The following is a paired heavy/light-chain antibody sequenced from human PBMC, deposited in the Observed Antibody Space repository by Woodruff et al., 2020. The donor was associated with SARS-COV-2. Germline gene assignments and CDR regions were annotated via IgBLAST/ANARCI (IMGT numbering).Heavy chain of an antibody. V-gene: IGHV3-30-3*01. Sequence: QVQLVESGGGVVQPGRSLRLSCAASGFTFSSYAMHWVRQAPGKGLEWVAVISYDGSNKYYADSVKGRFTISRDNSKNTLYLQMNSLRAEDTAVYYCARDGGRSTIVVVTAIVYWGQGTLVTVSS. J-gene: IGHJ4*02. CDR3: ARDGGRSTIVVVTAIVY. D-gene: IGHD2-21*02. CDR2: ISYDGSNK. CDR1: GFTFSSYA.
Light chain of an antibody. V-gene: IGKV1-8*01. CDR1: QGISSY. CDR2: AAS. Sequence: AIRMTQSPSSFSASTGDRVTITCRASQGISSYLAWYQQKPGKAPKLLIYAASTLQSGVPSRFSGSGSGTDFTLTISCLQSEDFATYYCQQYYSYPLTFGQGTKVEIK. CDR3: QQYYSYPLT. J-gene: IGKJ1*01.